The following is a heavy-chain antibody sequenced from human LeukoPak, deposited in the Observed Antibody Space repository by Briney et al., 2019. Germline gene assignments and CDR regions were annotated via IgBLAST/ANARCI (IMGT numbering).Heavy chain of an antibody. V-gene: IGHV3-74*01. D-gene: IGHD5-18*01. CDR3: VGYTHGWFDY. Sequence: GGSLRLSCAASRFTFSSSWMYWVRQAPGKGLVWVSRMNSDGSSTSYADSVKGRFTISRDNAKNTLYLQMNSLRAEDTAVYYCVGYTHGWFDYWGQGTLVTVSS. CDR2: MNSDGSST. CDR1: RFTFSSSW. J-gene: IGHJ4*02.